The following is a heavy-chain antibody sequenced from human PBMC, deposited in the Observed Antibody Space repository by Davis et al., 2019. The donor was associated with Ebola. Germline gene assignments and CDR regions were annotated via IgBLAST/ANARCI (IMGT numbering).Heavy chain of an antibody. CDR3: ARVGYMVRGRTTSAEYFQH. CDR1: GHTFTGYY. Sequence: ASVKVSCKASGHTFTGYYMHWVRQAPGQGLEWMGGIIPNSGGTNYAQKFQGRVTMTRDTSISTAYMELRSLRSDDTAVYYCARVGYMVRGRTTSAEYFQHWGQGTLVTVSS. D-gene: IGHD3-10*01. CDR2: IIPNSGGT. V-gene: IGHV1-2*02. J-gene: IGHJ1*01.